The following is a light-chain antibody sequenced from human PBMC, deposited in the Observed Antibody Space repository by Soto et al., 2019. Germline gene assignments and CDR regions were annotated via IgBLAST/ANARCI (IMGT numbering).Light chain of an antibody. Sequence: EIVMTQSPVILSLSPGERATLSCRASQSVSSYLAWYQQKPGQAPRLLIYDASNRATGIPARFSGSGSGTDFTLTISSLEPEDFAVYYCQQRSNWPPITFGQGTRLEIK. CDR1: QSVSSY. CDR2: DAS. J-gene: IGKJ5*01. V-gene: IGKV3-11*01. CDR3: QQRSNWPPIT.